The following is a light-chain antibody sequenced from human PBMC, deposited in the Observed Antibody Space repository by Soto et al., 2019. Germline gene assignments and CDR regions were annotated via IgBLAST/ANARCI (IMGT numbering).Light chain of an antibody. Sequence: EIVLTQSPATLSLSPGERATLSCRASPSVTNYLDWYQQKPGQPPRLLIYGAFNRAAGIPDRFSGSGSGTDFTLTISSLEPEDSAVYYCQQRNIWPPVTFGQGTRLEIK. CDR1: PSVTNY. CDR3: QQRNIWPPVT. CDR2: GAF. V-gene: IGKV3-11*01. J-gene: IGKJ5*01.